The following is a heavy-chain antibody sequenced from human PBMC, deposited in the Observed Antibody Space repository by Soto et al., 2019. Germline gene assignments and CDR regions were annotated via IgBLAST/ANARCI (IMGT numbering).Heavy chain of an antibody. CDR3: ARNSGWFDAFDI. V-gene: IGHV4-39*01. Sequence: QMQPQESGPGLVKPSETLSLTCTVSGGSISSTSYYWSWIRQPPGKGLEWMGTIYHSGSTYYNPSLKSRLTLTLDTSKIQFSLRLNFVTAADTAVYYCARNSGWFDAFDIWGQGTMVTVSS. J-gene: IGHJ3*02. D-gene: IGHD6-19*01. CDR1: GGSISSTSYY. CDR2: IYHSGST.